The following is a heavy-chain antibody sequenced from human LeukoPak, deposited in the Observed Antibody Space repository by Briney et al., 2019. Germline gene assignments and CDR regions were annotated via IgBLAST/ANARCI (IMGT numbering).Heavy chain of an antibody. CDR3: ARISDILTGYPFDY. CDR1: GGSVSGGSYY. CDR2: IYYSGST. D-gene: IGHD3-9*01. Sequence: SETLSLTCTVSGGSVSGGSYYWSWIRQPPGKGLEWIGYIYYSGSTNYNPSLKSRVTISVDTSKNQFSLKLSSVTAADTAVYYCARISDILTGYPFDYWGQGTLVTVSS. V-gene: IGHV4-61*01. J-gene: IGHJ4*02.